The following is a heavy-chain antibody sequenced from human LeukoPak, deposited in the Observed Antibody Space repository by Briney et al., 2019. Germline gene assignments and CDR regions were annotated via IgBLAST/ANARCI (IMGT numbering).Heavy chain of an antibody. J-gene: IGHJ4*02. V-gene: IGHV3-7*01. CDR2: IKQDGSEK. Sequence: GGSLRLSCAASGFTFSNYWMSWVRQAPGKGLEWVANIKQDGSEKYCVDSVQGRFTISRDNAENSLFLQLSSLRAEDTAVYYCARRFGYYDNSGYYGDYWGQGTLVTVSS. CDR1: GFTFSNYW. D-gene: IGHD3-22*01. CDR3: ARRFGYYDNSGYYGDY.